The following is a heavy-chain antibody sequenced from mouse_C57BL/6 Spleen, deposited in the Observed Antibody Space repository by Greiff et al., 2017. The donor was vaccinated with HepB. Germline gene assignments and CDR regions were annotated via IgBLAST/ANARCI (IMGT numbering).Heavy chain of an antibody. CDR3: ARAHGSSYRYFDV. D-gene: IGHD1-1*01. CDR2: IYPGDGDT. J-gene: IGHJ1*03. V-gene: IGHV1-82*01. CDR1: GYAFSNSW. Sequence: VQLQESGPELVKPGASVKISCKASGYAFSNSWMNWVKQRPGKGLEWIGRIYPGDGDTNYNGKFKGKATLTADKSSSTAYMQLSSLTSEDSAVYFCARAHGSSYRYFDVWGTGTTVTVAS.